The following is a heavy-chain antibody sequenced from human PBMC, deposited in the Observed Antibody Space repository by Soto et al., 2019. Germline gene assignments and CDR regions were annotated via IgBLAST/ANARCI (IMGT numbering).Heavy chain of an antibody. J-gene: IGHJ5*02. D-gene: IGHD3-16*01. CDR2: VFHTGST. V-gene: IGHV4-38-2*01. Sequence: SSETLSLTCSISGDSISCDYYLGWIRQPPGKGLEWIGVVFHTGSTHYSPSLKSRVSISLDTSKKLFSLRLTSVTAADAAVYYCARQLQYAYDSWGPGILVTVSS. CDR3: ARQLQYAYDS. CDR1: GDSISCDYY.